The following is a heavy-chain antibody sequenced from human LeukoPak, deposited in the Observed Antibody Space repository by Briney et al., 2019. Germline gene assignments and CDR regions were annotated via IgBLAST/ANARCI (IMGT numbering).Heavy chain of an antibody. CDR2: ISSSGSTI. D-gene: IGHD2-2*01. Sequence: PGGSLRLSCAASGFIFSSYEMNWVRQAPGKGLEWVSYISSSGSTIYYADSVKGRFTISRDNAKNSLYLQMNSLRAEDTAVYYCASQDIVVGGGYFQHWGQGTLVTVSS. V-gene: IGHV3-48*03. CDR1: GFIFSSYE. J-gene: IGHJ1*01. CDR3: ASQDIVVGGGYFQH.